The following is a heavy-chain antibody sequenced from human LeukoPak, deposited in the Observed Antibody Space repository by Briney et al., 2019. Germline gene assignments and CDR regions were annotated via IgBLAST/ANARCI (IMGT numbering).Heavy chain of an antibody. CDR3: ARLSTVTTSFDY. J-gene: IGHJ4*02. CDR2: VHYTGNT. V-gene: IGHV4-39*07. D-gene: IGHD4-17*01. CDR1: GFSITDRAYH. Sequence: SETLSLTCIVSGFSITDRAYHWGHIRQPPGKGLEWIGSVHYTGNTNYNPSLKSRVTISVDTSKNQFSLKLSSVTAADTAVYYCARLSTVTTSFDYGAQGPLAPVSS.